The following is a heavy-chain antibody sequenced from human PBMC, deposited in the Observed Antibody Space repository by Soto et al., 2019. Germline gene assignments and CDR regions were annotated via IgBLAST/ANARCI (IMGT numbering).Heavy chain of an antibody. D-gene: IGHD1-26*01. CDR2: IHSDGSST. CDR3: ARGDRGAFDL. V-gene: IGHV3-74*01. Sequence: EVQLVESGGGLVQPGESLRLSCAASGFTFSYYWMHWVRQAPGKGLVWVSRIHSDGSSTTYADSVKGRFTISRDNARNTLYLQMNSLRAEDTAVYYCARGDRGAFDLWGQGTVVTXSX. CDR1: GFTFSYYW. J-gene: IGHJ3*01.